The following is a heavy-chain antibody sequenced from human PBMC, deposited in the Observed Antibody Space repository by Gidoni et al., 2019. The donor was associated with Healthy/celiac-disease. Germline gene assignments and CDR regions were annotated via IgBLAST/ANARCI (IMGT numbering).Heavy chain of an antibody. CDR1: GVTFSSYA. CDR2: IIPIFGTA. V-gene: IGHV1-69*01. Sequence: QVQLVQSGAEVKKPGSSVKVSCKASGVTFSSYAISWVRQAPGQGLEWMGGIIPIFGTANYAQKFQGRVTITADESTSTAYMELSSLRSEDTAVYYCARDLSMGWWIAAEGVDPWGQGTLVTVSS. CDR3: ARDLSMGWWIAAEGVDP. D-gene: IGHD6-13*01. J-gene: IGHJ5*02.